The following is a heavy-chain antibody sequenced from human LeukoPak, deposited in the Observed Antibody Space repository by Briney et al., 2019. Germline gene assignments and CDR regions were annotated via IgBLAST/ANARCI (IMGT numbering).Heavy chain of an antibody. CDR2: INHSGST. J-gene: IGHJ4*02. D-gene: IGHD5-18*01. CDR1: GGSFSGYY. CDR3: ARGMYSYGRSTNRQLDY. V-gene: IGHV4-34*01. Sequence: SETLSLTCAVYGGSFSGYYWSWIRQPPGEGLEWIGEINHSGSTNYNPSLKSRVTISVDTSKNQFSLKLSSVTAADTAVYYCARGMYSYGRSTNRQLDYWGQGTLATVSS.